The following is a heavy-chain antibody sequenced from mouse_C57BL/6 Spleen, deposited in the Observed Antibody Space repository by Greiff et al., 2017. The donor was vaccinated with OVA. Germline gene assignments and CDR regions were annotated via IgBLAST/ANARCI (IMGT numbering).Heavy chain of an antibody. D-gene: IGHD2-5*01. CDR3: ARSGYSNSPYYFDY. CDR1: GYAFTNYL. J-gene: IGHJ2*01. CDR2: INPGSGGT. V-gene: IGHV1-54*01. Sequence: QVQLQQSGAELVRPGTSVKVSCKASGYAFTNYLIEWVKQRPGQGLEWIGVINPGSGGTNYNEKFKGKATLTADKSSSTAYMQLSSLTSEDSAVYFCARSGYSNSPYYFDYWGQGTTLTVSS.